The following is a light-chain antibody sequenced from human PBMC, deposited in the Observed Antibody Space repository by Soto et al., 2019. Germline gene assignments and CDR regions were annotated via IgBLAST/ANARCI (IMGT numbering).Light chain of an antibody. CDR1: SSDVGGYNF. J-gene: IGLJ1*01. CDR2: EVS. Sequence: QSVLTQPASVFGSPGQSITISCTGTSSDVGGYNFVSWYQQHPGKAPKLMIYEVSNRPSGVSNRFSGSKSGNTASLTISGLQPEDEADYYCSSYTTSSTVVFGTGTKVPS. V-gene: IGLV2-14*03. CDR3: SSYTTSSTVV.